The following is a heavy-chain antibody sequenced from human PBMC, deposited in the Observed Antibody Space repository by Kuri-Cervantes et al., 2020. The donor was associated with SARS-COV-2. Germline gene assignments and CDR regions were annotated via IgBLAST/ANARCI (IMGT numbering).Heavy chain of an antibody. Sequence: SETLSLTCAVYGGSFSGYYWSWIRQPPGKGLEWIGEINHSGSTNYNPSLKSRVTISVDTSKNQFSLKLSSVTAADTAVYYCARGRDYYDSRGYPDSEYFQHWGQGTLVTVSS. CDR3: ARGRDYYDSRGYPDSEYFQH. CDR1: GGSFSGYY. D-gene: IGHD3-22*01. V-gene: IGHV4-34*01. J-gene: IGHJ1*01. CDR2: INHSGST.